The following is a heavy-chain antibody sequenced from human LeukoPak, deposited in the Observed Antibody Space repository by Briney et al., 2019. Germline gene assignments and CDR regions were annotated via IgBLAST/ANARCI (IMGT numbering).Heavy chain of an antibody. Sequence: GGSLRLSCAASGFTFTSYSMSWVRQAPGKGLEWVSGTSDRGDYTYYADSVKGRFTISRDNSKNTLYLQMNSLGAEDTALYFCAKKAQYNGNYPLDYWGQGTLVTVSS. D-gene: IGHD1-26*01. V-gene: IGHV3-23*01. J-gene: IGHJ4*02. CDR3: AKKAQYNGNYPLDY. CDR1: GFTFTSYS. CDR2: TSDRGDYT.